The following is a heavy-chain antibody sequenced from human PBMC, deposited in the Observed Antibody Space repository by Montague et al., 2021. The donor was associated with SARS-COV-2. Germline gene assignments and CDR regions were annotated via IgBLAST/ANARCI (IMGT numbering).Heavy chain of an antibody. Sequence: SETLSLTCTVSDDSISSSSYYWAWIRQPPGKGLEWIGSIYYSGSTYYNPSLKSRVTISVDTSKKQFSLNLSSVTAADTAVFSCVRGRSGYFNPLDYWGQGTLVTVSS. D-gene: IGHD3-3*01. CDR3: VRGRSGYFNPLDY. CDR2: IYYSGST. CDR1: DDSISSSSYY. J-gene: IGHJ4*02. V-gene: IGHV4-39*01.